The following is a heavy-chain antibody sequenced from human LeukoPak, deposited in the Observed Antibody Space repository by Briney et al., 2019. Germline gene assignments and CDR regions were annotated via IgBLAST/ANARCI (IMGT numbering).Heavy chain of an antibody. V-gene: IGHV4-4*02. CDR1: GGSISSSNW. D-gene: IGHD1-26*01. CDR2: IYHSGNT. Sequence: SETLSLTCAVSGGSISSSNWWSWVRQPPGKGLEWIGEIYHSGNTNYNPSLKSRVTISLDESKNQFSLKLRSVTAADTAVYYCAREEMPGKFDYWGQGTLVTVSS. CDR3: AREEMPGKFDY. J-gene: IGHJ4*02.